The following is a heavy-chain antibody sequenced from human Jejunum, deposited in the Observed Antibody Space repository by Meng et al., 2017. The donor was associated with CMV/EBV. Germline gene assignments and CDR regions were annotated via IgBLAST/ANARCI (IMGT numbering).Heavy chain of an antibody. CDR2: INWSGGSS. D-gene: IGHD3-10*01. CDR1: TFSCFW. J-gene: IGHJ6*02. CDR3: ARNYRGSGSYGTHGMDV. Sequence: TFSCFWMGWFRRAPGKGLGWVSGINWSGGSSDYEDSGKGRFTISRDNAKNSLYLQMNGLRAEDTALYYCARNYRGSGSYGTHGMDVWGQGTTVTVSS. V-gene: IGHV3-20*03.